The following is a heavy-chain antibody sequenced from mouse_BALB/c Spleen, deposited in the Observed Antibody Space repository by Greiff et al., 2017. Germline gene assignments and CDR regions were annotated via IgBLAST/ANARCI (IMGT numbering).Heavy chain of an antibody. CDR2: IYPSDSYT. CDR1: GYTFTSYW. V-gene: IGHV1-69*02. D-gene: IGHD1-1*01. J-gene: IGHJ4*01. CDR3: TRGLRGRYYAMDY. Sequence: VQLQQPGAELVRPGASVKLSCKASGYTFTSYWINWVKQRPGQGLEWIGNIYPSDSYTNYNQKFKDKATLTVDKSSSTAYMQLSSPTSEDSAVYYCTRGLRGRYYAMDYWGQGTSVTVSS.